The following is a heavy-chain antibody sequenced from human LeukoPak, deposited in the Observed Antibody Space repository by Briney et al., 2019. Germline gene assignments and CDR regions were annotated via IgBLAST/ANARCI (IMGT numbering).Heavy chain of an antibody. CDR3: AKDPTPCYDSSGYYYDY. CDR2: ISYDGSNK. J-gene: IGHJ4*02. D-gene: IGHD3-22*01. CDR1: GFTFSSYG. V-gene: IGHV3-30*18. Sequence: GGSLRLSCAASGFTFSSYGMHWVRQAPGKGLEWVAVISYDGSNKYYADSVKGQFTISRDNSKNTLYLQMNSLRAEDTAVYYCAKDPTPCYDSSGYYYDYWGQGTLVTVSS.